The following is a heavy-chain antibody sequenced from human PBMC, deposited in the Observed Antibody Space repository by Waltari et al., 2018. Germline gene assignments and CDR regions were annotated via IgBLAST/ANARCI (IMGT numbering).Heavy chain of an antibody. CDR2: IIPIFGTA. CDR3: ARSPWGNLNWFDP. J-gene: IGHJ5*02. V-gene: IGHV1-69*01. D-gene: IGHD3-16*01. Sequence: QVQLVQSGAEVKKPGSSVKVSCKASGGTFSSYAISWVRQDPGQGLEWMGGIIPIFGTANHAQKFQGRVTITADESTSTAYMELSSLRAEDTAVYYCARSPWGNLNWFDPWGQGTLVTVSS. CDR1: GGTFSSYA.